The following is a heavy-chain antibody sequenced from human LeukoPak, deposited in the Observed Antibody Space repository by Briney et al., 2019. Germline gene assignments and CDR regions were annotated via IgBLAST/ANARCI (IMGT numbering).Heavy chain of an antibody. Sequence: GASVKVSCKASGGTFSSYAISWVRQAPGQGREWMGGIIPIFGTANYAQKFQGRVTITADESTSTAYMELSSLRSEDTAVYYCASLNSGYDLPYYFDYWGQGTLVTVSS. CDR2: IIPIFGTA. CDR1: GGTFSSYA. D-gene: IGHD5-12*01. V-gene: IGHV1-69*13. J-gene: IGHJ4*02. CDR3: ASLNSGYDLPYYFDY.